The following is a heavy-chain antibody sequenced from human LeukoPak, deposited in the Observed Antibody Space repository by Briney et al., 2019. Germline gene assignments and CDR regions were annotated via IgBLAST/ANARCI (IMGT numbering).Heavy chain of an antibody. CDR1: GGSISSGGYS. CDR3: ARENRPHGMDV. J-gene: IGHJ6*02. CDR2: IYHSGST. V-gene: IGHV4-30-2*01. Sequence: PSQTLSLTCAVSGGSISSGGYSWSWIRQPPGKGLEWIGYIYHSGSTYYNPSLKSRVTISVDRPKNQFSLKLSSVTAADTAVYYCARENRPHGMDVWGQGTTVTVSS.